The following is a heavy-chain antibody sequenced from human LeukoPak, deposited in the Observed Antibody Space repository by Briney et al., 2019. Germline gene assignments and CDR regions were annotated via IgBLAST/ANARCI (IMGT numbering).Heavy chain of an antibody. D-gene: IGHD2-2*01. J-gene: IGHJ4*02. CDR3: ATGASVVGPGAY. CDR1: GYTLTELS. CDR2: FDPEDGET. Sequence: ASVKVSCKVSGYTLTELSMHWVRQAPGKGLEWMGGFDPEDGETIYAQKFQGRVTMTEDTSTDTAYMELSSLRSEDTAVYYCATGASVVGPGAYWGQGTLVTVSS. V-gene: IGHV1-24*01.